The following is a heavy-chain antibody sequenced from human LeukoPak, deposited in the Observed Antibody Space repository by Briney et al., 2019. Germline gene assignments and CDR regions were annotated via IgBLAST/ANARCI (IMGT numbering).Heavy chain of an antibody. D-gene: IGHD3-3*01. Sequence: ASVKVSCKASGYTFTNYYIHWVRQAPGEGLEWMGIINPTDGSTTYAQRFQGRVTMTRDTSTTTVYVELSSLRSEDTAMFYCARGLPTYYDFWSGYPPDLWGRGTLVTVSS. CDR1: GYTFTNYY. J-gene: IGHJ2*01. V-gene: IGHV1-46*01. CDR2: INPTDGST. CDR3: ARGLPTYYDFWSGYPPDL.